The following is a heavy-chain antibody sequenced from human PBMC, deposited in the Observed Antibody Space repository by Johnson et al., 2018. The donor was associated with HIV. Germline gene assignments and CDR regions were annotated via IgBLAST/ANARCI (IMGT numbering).Heavy chain of an antibody. CDR1: GFTFSSYA. D-gene: IGHD3-22*01. J-gene: IGHJ3*02. V-gene: IGHV3-74*02. CDR2: SNWNCAST. Sequence: EVQLVESGGGLVQPGGSLRLSCAASGFTFSSYAMHWVRQAPGTGLEWVSGSNWNCASTGYAGSAKGRFTISRDNAKNPLYLDMNSLRIEDTAVYFCVRGSGYYAAFDIWGQGTLVTVSS. CDR3: VRGSGYYAAFDI.